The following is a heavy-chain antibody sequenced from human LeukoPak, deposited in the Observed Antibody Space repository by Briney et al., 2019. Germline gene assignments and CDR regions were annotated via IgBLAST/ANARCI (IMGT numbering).Heavy chain of an antibody. D-gene: IGHD1-14*01. J-gene: IGHJ6*02. CDR1: GFTFSSYG. Sequence: GGSLRLSCAASGFTFSSYGMHWVRQAPGKGLEWVAVIWYDGSNKYYADSVKGRFTISRDNSKNTLYLQMNSLRAEDTAVYYCARNGRDYYYGMDVWGQGTTVTVSS. V-gene: IGHV3-33*01. CDR2: IWYDGSNK. CDR3: ARNGRDYYYGMDV.